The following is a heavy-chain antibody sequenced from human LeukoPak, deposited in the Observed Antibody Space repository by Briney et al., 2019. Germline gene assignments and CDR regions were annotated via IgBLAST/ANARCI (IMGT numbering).Heavy chain of an antibody. CDR3: ARGRGDCPTDY. D-gene: IGHD2-21*02. J-gene: IGHJ4*02. Sequence: ASETLSLTCGVYGGSFSGYYWSWIRQPPGKGLEWIGEINHSGSTNYNPSLKSRVTISVDTSKNQFSLKLSSVTAADTAVYYCARGRGDCPTDYWGQGALVTVSS. CDR2: INHSGST. V-gene: IGHV4-34*01. CDR1: GGSFSGYY.